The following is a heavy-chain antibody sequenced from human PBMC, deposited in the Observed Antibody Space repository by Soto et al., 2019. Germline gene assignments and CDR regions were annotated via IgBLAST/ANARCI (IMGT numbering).Heavy chain of an antibody. CDR2: ISGSGGST. D-gene: IGHD3-22*01. CDR1: GFKSGGLA. Sequence: AAGFKSGGLAMSLVSKEHGKGLEWVSAISGSGGSTYYADSVKGRFTISRDNSKNTLYLQMNSLRAEDTAVYYCAKGMYYYDSSGYHRGFDYWGQGTLVTVSS. V-gene: IGHV3-23*01. CDR3: AKGMYYYDSSGYHRGFDY. J-gene: IGHJ4*02.